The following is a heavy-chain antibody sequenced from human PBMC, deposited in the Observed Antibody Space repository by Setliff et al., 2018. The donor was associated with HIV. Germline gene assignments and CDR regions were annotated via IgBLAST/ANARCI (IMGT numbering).Heavy chain of an antibody. CDR3: ARDSDYYDSSTYRLDY. CDR2: IYTSGRI. D-gene: IGHD3-22*01. J-gene: IGHJ4*02. Sequence: CTVSGGSISSGSYYWSWIRQPAGKGLEWIGRIYTSGRIDYNPSLKSRVTISVDTSNKQFSLNLSSVTAADTAVYYCARDSDYYDSSTYRLDYWGQGTLVTVSS. V-gene: IGHV4-61*02. CDR1: GGSISSGSYY.